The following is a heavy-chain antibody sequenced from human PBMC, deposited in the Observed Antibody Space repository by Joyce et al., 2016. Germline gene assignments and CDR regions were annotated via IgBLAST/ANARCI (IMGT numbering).Heavy chain of an antibody. CDR3: ARDSTTSPSYYYYMDV. CDR2: INPNSGDT. J-gene: IGHJ6*03. Sequence: QVHLVQSGAEVKKPGASVKVSCKASGYTFTGDYIHWGRQAPGLGLEWVGWINPNSGDTNNAQKFQGRVTITRDTSITTAYMELSRLTSDDTAVYYCARDSTTSPSYYYYMDVWGKGTMVTVSS. V-gene: IGHV1-2*02. D-gene: IGHD2-2*01. CDR1: GYTFTGDY.